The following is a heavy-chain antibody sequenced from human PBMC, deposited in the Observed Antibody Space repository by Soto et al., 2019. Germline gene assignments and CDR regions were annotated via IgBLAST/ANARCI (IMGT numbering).Heavy chain of an antibody. J-gene: IGHJ4*02. CDR3: ARDSQWELLRGYYFDY. V-gene: IGHV3-30-3*01. CDR1: GFTFSSYA. Sequence: QVQLVESGGGVVQPGRSLRLSCAASGFTFSSYAMHWVRQAPGKGLEWVEVISYDGSNKYYADSVKGRFTISRDNSKNTLYLQMNSLRAEDTAVYYCARDSQWELLRGYYFDYWGQGTLVTVSS. CDR2: ISYDGSNK. D-gene: IGHD1-26*01.